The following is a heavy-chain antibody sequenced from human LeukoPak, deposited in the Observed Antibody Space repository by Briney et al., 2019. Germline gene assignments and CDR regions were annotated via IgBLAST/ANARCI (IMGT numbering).Heavy chain of an antibody. CDR1: GFTFSSYE. CDR3: ARAFQELPQLYYYYYMDV. V-gene: IGHV3-48*03. D-gene: IGHD6-13*01. J-gene: IGHJ6*03. CDR2: ISSSGSTI. Sequence: GGSLRLSCAASGFTFSSYEMNWVRQAPGKGLEWVSYISSSGSTIYYADSVKGRFTISRDNAKNSLYLQMNSLRAEDTAVYYCARAFQELPQLYYYYYMDVWGEGTTVTVSS.